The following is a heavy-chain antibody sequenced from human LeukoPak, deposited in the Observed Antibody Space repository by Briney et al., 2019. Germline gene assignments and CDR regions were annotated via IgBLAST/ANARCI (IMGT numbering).Heavy chain of an antibody. Sequence: QSGGSLRLSCAASGFTFSSYAMSWVRQAPGKGLEWVSAISGSGGSTYYADSVKGRFTISRDNSKNTLYLQMNSLRAEDTAVYYRAKDRRYYDSSGYFDYWGQGTLVTVSS. J-gene: IGHJ4*02. CDR2: ISGSGGST. CDR1: GFTFSSYA. D-gene: IGHD3-22*01. V-gene: IGHV3-23*01. CDR3: AKDRRYYDSSGYFDY.